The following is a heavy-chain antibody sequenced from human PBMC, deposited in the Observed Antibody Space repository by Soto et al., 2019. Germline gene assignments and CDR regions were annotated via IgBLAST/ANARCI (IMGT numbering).Heavy chain of an antibody. J-gene: IGHJ4*02. CDR3: ARVMGLRLGTWGFDY. CDR2: IWYDGSNK. CDR1: GFTFSSYG. Sequence: QVQLVESGGGVVQPGRSLRLSCAASGFTFSSYGMHWVRQAPGKGLEWVAVIWYDGSNKYYADSVKGRFTISRDNSKNTLYLQMNSLRAEDTAVYYCARVMGLRLGTWGFDYWGQGTLVTVSS. D-gene: IGHD3-16*01. V-gene: IGHV3-33*01.